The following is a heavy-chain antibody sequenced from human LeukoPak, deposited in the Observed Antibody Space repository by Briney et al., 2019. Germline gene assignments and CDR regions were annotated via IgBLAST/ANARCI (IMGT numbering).Heavy chain of an antibody. V-gene: IGHV4-39*01. CDR2: IYSNGHI. Sequence: PSETLSLTCSVSSDSISSSSYLWVWVRQPPGKGLEWIGDIYSNGHISYNPSLKSRAAISVDTSKNQFSLNLSPVTAANTALYYCARRHYGSGNIDSWGQGTLVTVSS. CDR1: SDSISSSSYL. J-gene: IGHJ4*02. D-gene: IGHD3-10*01. CDR3: ARRHYGSGNIDS.